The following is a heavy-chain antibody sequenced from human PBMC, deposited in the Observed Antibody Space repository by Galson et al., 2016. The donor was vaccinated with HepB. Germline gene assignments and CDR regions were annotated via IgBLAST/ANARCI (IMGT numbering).Heavy chain of an antibody. CDR2: IWYDGSRK. CDR1: GFTFSSYG. J-gene: IGHJ6*02. Sequence: LRLSCAASGFTFSSYGMHWVRQAPGKGLEWVAIIWYDGSRKEYADFVKGRFTISRDNAKNSLYLQMNSLRGEDTAVYYCARGRGVDVWGQGTTVTVSS. CDR3: ARGRGVDV. V-gene: IGHV3-33*08.